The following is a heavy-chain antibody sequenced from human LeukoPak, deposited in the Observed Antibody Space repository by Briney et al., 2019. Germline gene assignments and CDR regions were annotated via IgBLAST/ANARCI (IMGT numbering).Heavy chain of an antibody. CDR2: IYYSGST. CDR3: ARWGYYYDSSGYYYLDY. D-gene: IGHD3-22*01. CDR1: GGSISSGGYS. V-gene: IGHV4-61*08. Sequence: SETLSLTCAVSGGSISSGGYSWSWIRQPPGKGLEWIGYIYYSGSTNYNPSLKSRVTISVDTSKNQFSLKLSSVTAADTAVYYCARWGYYYDSSGYYYLDYWGQGTLVTVSS. J-gene: IGHJ4*02.